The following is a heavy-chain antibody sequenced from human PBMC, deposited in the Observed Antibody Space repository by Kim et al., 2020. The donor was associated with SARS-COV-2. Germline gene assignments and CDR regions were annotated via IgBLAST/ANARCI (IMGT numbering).Heavy chain of an antibody. D-gene: IGHD2-2*02. CDR2: IDPSDSYT. Sequence: GESLKISCKGSGYRFTSYWFSWVRQMPGKGLEWMGRIDPSDSYTNYSPSFQGHVTISADKSISTAYLQWSSLKASDTAMYYCARHGEYCSSTSCYTNYYYYGMDVWGQGTTVTVSS. CDR3: ARHGEYCSSTSCYTNYYYYGMDV. J-gene: IGHJ6*02. CDR1: GYRFTSYW. V-gene: IGHV5-10-1*01.